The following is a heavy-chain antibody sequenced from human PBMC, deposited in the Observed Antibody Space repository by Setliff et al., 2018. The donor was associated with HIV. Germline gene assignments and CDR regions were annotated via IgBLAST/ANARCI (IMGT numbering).Heavy chain of an antibody. CDR3: ARHDYSNYYSYYIDV. Sequence: PSETLSLTCTVHGGSLGGYYWTWIRQPPGKGLEWIGEINESGSTNYSPSLKSRVTVSVDTSKDEISLKLNSVTAADTAIYYCARHDYSNYYSYYIDVWGEGTMVTVSS. J-gene: IGHJ6*03. D-gene: IGHD4-4*01. CDR1: GGSLGGYY. CDR2: INESGST. V-gene: IGHV4-34*01.